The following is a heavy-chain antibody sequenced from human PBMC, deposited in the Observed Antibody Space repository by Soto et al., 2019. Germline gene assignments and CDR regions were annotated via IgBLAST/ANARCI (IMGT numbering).Heavy chain of an antibody. J-gene: IGHJ4*02. CDR1: GGSIGGHA. D-gene: IGHD5-12*01. V-gene: IGHV4-4*07. Sequence: SETLSLTCTVSGGSIGGHAWIWVRQPAGRGLEWLGHIYPSGSTSYNPSLRSRVTMSLDTSNNQIFLNLTSVTAADTAVFYCVRGRSYSVYDFWGPGTLVTV. CDR2: IYPSGST. CDR3: VRGRSYSVYDF.